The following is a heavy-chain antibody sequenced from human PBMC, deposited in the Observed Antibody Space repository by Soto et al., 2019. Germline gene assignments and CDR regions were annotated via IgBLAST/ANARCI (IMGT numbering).Heavy chain of an antibody. J-gene: IGHJ5*02. D-gene: IGHD3-3*01. CDR2: IYYSGST. Sequence: SETLSLTCTVSGGSISSGGYYCNWIRQHPGKGLEWIGYIYYSGSTYYNPSLKSRVTISVDTSKNQFSLKLSSVTAADTAVYYCARSVYYDFWSGNNWFDPWGQGTLVTVS. CDR3: ARSVYYDFWSGNNWFDP. V-gene: IGHV4-31*03. CDR1: GGSISSGGYY.